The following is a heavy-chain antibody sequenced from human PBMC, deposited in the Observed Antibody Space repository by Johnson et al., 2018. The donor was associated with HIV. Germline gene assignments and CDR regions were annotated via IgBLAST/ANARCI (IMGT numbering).Heavy chain of an antibody. V-gene: IGHV3-53*01. CDR3: ARRSSGWYGAFDI. Sequence: VQLVESGGGLIQPGGSLRLSCAASGFTVSSNYMSWVRQAPGKGLEWVSVIDSGGSTYYADSVMGRFTISRDNSKNTLYLQMNSLRAEDTAVYYCARRSSGWYGAFDIWGQGTMVTVSS. CDR1: GFTVSSNY. J-gene: IGHJ3*02. D-gene: IGHD6-19*01. CDR2: IDSGGST.